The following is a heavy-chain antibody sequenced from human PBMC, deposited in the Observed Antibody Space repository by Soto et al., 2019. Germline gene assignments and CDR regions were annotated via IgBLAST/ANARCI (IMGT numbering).Heavy chain of an antibody. CDR1: GGSISSYY. CDR2: IYYSGST. CDR3: ARAYNWNDLGGMDV. J-gene: IGHJ6*02. D-gene: IGHD1-20*01. Sequence: LSLTCTVSGGSISSYYWSWIRQPPGKGLEWIGYIYYSGSTNYNPSLKSRVTISVDMSKNQFSLKLSSVTAADTAVYYCARAYNWNDLGGMDVWGQGTTVTVSS. V-gene: IGHV4-59*01.